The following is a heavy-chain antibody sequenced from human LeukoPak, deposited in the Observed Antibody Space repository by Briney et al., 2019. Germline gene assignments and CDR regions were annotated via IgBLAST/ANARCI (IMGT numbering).Heavy chain of an antibody. J-gene: IGHJ5*02. Sequence: GGSLSLSCAASGFTFRGSAIHWVRQSSGKGLEWVGQIDKKDKGYATATAYAASVKGRFTIPRDDSLNTAYLQMKSLKTDDTALYYCTGDRGTYTWFDPWGQGTLVTVSS. V-gene: IGHV3-73*01. CDR1: GFTFRGSA. D-gene: IGHD2-2*02. CDR2: IDKKDKGYATAT. CDR3: TGDRGTYTWFDP.